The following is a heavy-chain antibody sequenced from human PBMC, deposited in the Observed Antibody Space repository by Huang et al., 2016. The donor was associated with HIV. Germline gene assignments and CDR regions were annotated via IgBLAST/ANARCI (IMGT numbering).Heavy chain of an antibody. Sequence: QLQLQESGPGQVKPSETLSLTCTVSGDFISSTNYYWGWIRQSPGKVLEWVGSVSQSGSTNYSPSLKSRVPLSVDTSRNQFSLRLNSVTAADTAVYYCASQHIGAAATWFWGRGTQVAVSS. CDR1: GDFISSTNYY. CDR2: VSQSGST. D-gene: IGHD6-13*01. J-gene: IGHJ4*02. V-gene: IGHV4-39*01. CDR3: ASQHIGAAATWF.